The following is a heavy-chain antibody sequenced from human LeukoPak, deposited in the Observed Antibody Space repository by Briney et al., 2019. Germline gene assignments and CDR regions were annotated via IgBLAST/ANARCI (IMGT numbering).Heavy chain of an antibody. V-gene: IGHV7-4-1*02. J-gene: IGHJ4*02. CDR1: GYTFTSYA. D-gene: IGHD5-24*01. CDR2: ITTNTGNP. Sequence: ASVKVSCKASGYTFTSYAMNWVRQAPGQGLEWMGWITTNTGNPTYAQGFTGRFVFSLDTSVSTAYLQISSLKAEDTAVYYCATGHEMATILGDYWGQGTLVTVSS. CDR3: ATGHEMATILGDY.